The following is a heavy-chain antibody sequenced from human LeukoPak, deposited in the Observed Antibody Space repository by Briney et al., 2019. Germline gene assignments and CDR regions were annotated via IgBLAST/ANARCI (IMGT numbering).Heavy chain of an antibody. CDR2: VSWDGRNS. CDR1: GFTFDDYT. V-gene: IGHV3-43*01. Sequence: GGSLRLSCAASGFTFDDYTMHWVRQVPGKGLEWVCLVSWDGRNSYYADSVRGRFTVSRDNSKNSLFLQMSSLRTEDTALYYCGRDIRMGYFASGTSIDYWGQGTLVTVSS. J-gene: IGHJ4*02. D-gene: IGHD3-10*01. CDR3: GRDIRMGYFASGTSIDY.